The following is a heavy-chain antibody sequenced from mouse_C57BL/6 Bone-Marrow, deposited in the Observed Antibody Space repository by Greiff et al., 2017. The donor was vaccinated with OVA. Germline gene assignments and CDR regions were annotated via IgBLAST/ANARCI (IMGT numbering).Heavy chain of an antibody. CDR2: ISSGSSTI. CDR3: ARVGLYYGNHWYFDV. D-gene: IGHD2-1*01. J-gene: IGHJ1*03. V-gene: IGHV5-17*01. Sequence: VESGGGLVKPGGSLKLSCAASGFTFSDYGMHWVRQAPEKGLEWVAYISSGSSTIYYADTVKGRFTISRDNAKNTLFLQMTSLRSEDTAMYYCARVGLYYGNHWYFDVWGTGTTVTVSS. CDR1: GFTFSDYG.